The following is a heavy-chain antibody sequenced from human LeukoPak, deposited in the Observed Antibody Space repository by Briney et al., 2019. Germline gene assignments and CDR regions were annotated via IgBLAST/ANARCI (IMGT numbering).Heavy chain of an antibody. V-gene: IGHV3-33*01. J-gene: IGHJ3*02. CDR1: GFSFSSYL. CDR3: ARERLENCHDDSCPDAFDI. D-gene: IGHD2-15*01. CDR2: IGFDVSRK. Sequence: GGSLRLSCAASGFSFSSYLMHWVRQAPGKGLEWVALIGFDVSRKYYGDSVKGRFTISRDNSKNTLYLQMNSLSDEDTAVNFCARERLENCHDDSCPDAFDIWGQGTMVTVSS.